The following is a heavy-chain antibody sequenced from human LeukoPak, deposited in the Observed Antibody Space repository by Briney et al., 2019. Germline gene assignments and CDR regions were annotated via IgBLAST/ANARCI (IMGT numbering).Heavy chain of an antibody. V-gene: IGHV3-53*01. CDR2: IYSGGST. D-gene: IGHD2-15*01. J-gene: IGHJ4*02. CDR1: GFTVSSNY. CDR3: ARVKVEEYFDY. Sequence: GGSLRLSCAASGFTVSSNYMSWVRQAPGKGLEWVSVIYSGGSTYYADSVKGRFTISRDNAKNSLYLQMNSLRAEDTAVYYCARVKVEEYFDYWGQGTLVTVSS.